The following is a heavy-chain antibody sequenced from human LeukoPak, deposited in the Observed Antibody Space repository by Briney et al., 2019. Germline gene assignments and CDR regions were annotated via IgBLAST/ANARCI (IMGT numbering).Heavy chain of an antibody. J-gene: IGHJ3*02. CDR1: GGSISSYY. V-gene: IGHV4-59*08. CDR2: IYYSGST. D-gene: IGHD3-22*01. Sequence: PSETLSLTCTVSGGSISSYYWSWIRQPPGKGLEWIGYIYYSGSTNYNPSLKSRVTISVDTSKNQFSLKLSSVTAADTAVYYCASSLRYVIVVVISEAFDIWGQGTMVTVSS. CDR3: ASSLRYVIVVVISEAFDI.